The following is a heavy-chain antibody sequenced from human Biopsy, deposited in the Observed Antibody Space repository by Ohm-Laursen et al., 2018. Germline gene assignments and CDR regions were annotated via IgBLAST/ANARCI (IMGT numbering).Heavy chain of an antibody. D-gene: IGHD3-10*01. CDR1: GFTFSSYG. J-gene: IGHJ6*02. V-gene: IGHV3-33*01. Sequence: SLRLSCAASGFTFSSYGMHWVRQAPGKGLEWVAVIWYDGSNKYYADSVKGRFTISRDNSKNTLFLQMNYLRAEDTAVYYCARDRYYGSANYFGYYNMDVWGQGTTVTVSS. CDR2: IWYDGSNK. CDR3: ARDRYYGSANYFGYYNMDV.